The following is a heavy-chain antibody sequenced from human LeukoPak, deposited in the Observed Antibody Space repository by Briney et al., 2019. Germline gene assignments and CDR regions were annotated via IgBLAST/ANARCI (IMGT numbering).Heavy chain of an antibody. J-gene: IGHJ4*02. D-gene: IGHD5-18*01. Sequence: GGSLRLSCAASAFTFSNYGMSWVRQAPGKGLEWVSGISGSGGRTYYADSVKGRFTISRDNSKNTLYLQMNSLRAEDTAVYYCARDAGGYSYGWYFDYWGQGTLVTVSS. CDR2: ISGSGGRT. CDR3: ARDAGGYSYGWYFDY. CDR1: AFTFSNYG. V-gene: IGHV3-23*01.